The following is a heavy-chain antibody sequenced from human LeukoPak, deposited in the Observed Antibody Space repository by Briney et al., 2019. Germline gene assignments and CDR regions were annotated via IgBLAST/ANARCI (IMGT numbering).Heavy chain of an antibody. V-gene: IGHV1-2*04. CDR1: GYTFTSYG. CDR3: ARDANGIAAAGPWGGMDV. CDR2: INPNSGGT. J-gene: IGHJ6*02. Sequence: ASVKVSCEASGYTFTSYGISWVRQAPGQGLEWMGWINPNSGGTNYAQKFQGWVTMTRDTSISTAYMELSRLRSDDTAVYYCARDANGIAAAGPWGGMDVWGQGTTVTVSS. D-gene: IGHD6-13*01.